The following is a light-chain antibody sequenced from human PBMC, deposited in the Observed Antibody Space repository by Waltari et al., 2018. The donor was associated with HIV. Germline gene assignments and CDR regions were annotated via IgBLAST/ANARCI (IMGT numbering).Light chain of an antibody. CDR1: QYINKF. J-gene: IGKJ1*01. CDR3: QQTYSAPWT. Sequence: DIQTTQSPSSLSASVGDRVTITRRASQYINKFLNWYQQKSGKAPNLLINGSSTLQSGVPSRFSGSGSGTDFTLTISGLHPEDSAIYYCQQTYSAPWTFAQGTKVEIK. V-gene: IGKV1-39*01. CDR2: GSS.